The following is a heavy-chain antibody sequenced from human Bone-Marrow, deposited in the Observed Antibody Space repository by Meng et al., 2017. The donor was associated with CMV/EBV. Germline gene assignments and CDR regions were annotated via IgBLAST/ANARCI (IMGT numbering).Heavy chain of an antibody. CDR2: INYDGST. Sequence: GSLRLSCAVYGGSFNGYYWSWIRQPPGKGLEWIGEINYDGSTNYSPSLKSRVTISIDPSKNQFSLKLSSVTAADTAVYYCARGRKVDFWGHGTLVTVS. J-gene: IGHJ4*01. CDR3: ARGRKVDF. V-gene: IGHV4-34*01. CDR1: GGSFNGYY.